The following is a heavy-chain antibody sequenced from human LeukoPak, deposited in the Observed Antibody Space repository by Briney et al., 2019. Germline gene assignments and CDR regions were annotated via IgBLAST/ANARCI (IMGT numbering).Heavy chain of an antibody. CDR3: ATDRPQDAFDI. CDR2: VDPEDGET. V-gene: IGHV1-69-2*01. Sequence: GASVKVSCKASGYTFTDYYMHWVQQAPGKGLEWMGRVDPEDGETIYAEKFQGRVTITADTSTDTAYMELSSLRSEDTAVYYCATDRPQDAFDIWGQGTMVTVSS. CDR1: GYTFTDYY. J-gene: IGHJ3*02.